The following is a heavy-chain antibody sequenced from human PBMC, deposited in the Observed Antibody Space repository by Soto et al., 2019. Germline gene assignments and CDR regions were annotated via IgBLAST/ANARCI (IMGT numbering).Heavy chain of an antibody. J-gene: IGHJ6*02. CDR1: GYSFTSYW. Sequence: GESLKISCKGSGYSFTSYWIGWVRQMPGKGLEWMGIIYPGDSDTRYSPSFQGQVTISADKSISTAYLQWSSLKASDTAMYYCARHSGSRVGYYYYGMDAWGQGTKVTVSS. V-gene: IGHV5-51*01. CDR2: IYPGDSDT. D-gene: IGHD6-13*01. CDR3: ARHSGSRVGYYYYGMDA.